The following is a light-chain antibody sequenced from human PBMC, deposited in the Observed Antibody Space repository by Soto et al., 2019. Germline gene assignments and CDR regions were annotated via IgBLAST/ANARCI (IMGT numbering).Light chain of an antibody. Sequence: EIVLTQSPGTLCLSPGERASLSCRASQSVSSSYLAWYQQIPGQAPRLLINDASRRATGIPDRFSGSGSGTDFTLTISRLEPEDFAVYYCQQYGSSPPTFGQGTKVDIK. V-gene: IGKV3-20*01. CDR2: DAS. J-gene: IGKJ1*01. CDR1: QSVSSSY. CDR3: QQYGSSPPT.